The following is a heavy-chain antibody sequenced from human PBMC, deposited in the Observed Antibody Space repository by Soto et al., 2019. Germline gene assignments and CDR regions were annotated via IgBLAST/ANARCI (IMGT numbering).Heavy chain of an antibody. Sequence: ASVKVSCKASGYTFTGYYMHWVRQAPGQGLEWMGWINPNSGGTNYAQKFQGRVTMTRDTSISTAYMELSRLRSDDTAVYYCARVRGYSSSSDFDYWGQGTLVTVSS. CDR1: GYTFTGYY. D-gene: IGHD6-6*01. CDR3: ARVRGYSSSSDFDY. CDR2: INPNSGGT. V-gene: IGHV1-2*02. J-gene: IGHJ4*02.